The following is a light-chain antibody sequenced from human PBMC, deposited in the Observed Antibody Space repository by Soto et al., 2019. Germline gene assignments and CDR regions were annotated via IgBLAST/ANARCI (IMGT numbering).Light chain of an antibody. CDR3: QQYYRSPIT. Sequence: DTVMTQSPDSLAVSLGERATINCKSSQSLLYSSNKKNYLAWYQQKAGQPPKLLIYCASTRESGVPDRFSGSGSGTDFTLTISSLQAADVAVYYCQQYYRSPITFGQGTKVEI. CDR1: QSLLYSSNKKNY. V-gene: IGKV4-1*01. CDR2: CAS. J-gene: IGKJ1*01.